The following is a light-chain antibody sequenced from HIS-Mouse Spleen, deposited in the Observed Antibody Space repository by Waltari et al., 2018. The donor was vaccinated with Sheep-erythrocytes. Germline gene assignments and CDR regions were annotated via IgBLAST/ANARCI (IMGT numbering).Light chain of an antibody. CDR1: SSDVGGYNS. J-gene: IGLJ2*01. V-gene: IGLV2-11*01. Sequence: QSALTQPRSVSGSPGQSVTISCTGTSSDVGGYNSVSWYQQHPGKAPKLMIYDVSKRPSGVPDRFSGAQSGNTASLTISGLQAEDEADYYCCSYAGSYTLVFGGWTKLTVL. CDR2: DVS. CDR3: CSYAGSYTLV.